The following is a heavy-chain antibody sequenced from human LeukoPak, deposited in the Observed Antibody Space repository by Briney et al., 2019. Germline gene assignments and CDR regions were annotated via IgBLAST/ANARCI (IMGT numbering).Heavy chain of an antibody. J-gene: IGHJ4*02. Sequence: SETLSLTCTVSGGSISSYYWSWIRQPPGKGLEWIGYIYYSGSTNYNPSLKSRVTISVDTPKNQFSLKLSSVTAADTAVYYCASYDSSGYYDYWGQGTLVTVSS. V-gene: IGHV4-59*01. CDR2: IYYSGST. D-gene: IGHD3-22*01. CDR3: ASYDSSGYYDY. CDR1: GGSISSYY.